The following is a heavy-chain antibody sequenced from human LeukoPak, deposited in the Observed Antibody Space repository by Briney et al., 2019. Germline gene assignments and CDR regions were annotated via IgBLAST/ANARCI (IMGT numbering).Heavy chain of an antibody. Sequence: ASVKVSYKASGYTFTGYYMHWVRQAPGQGLEWMGWINPNTGGTNYAQKFQGRVTLTRDTSISTAYMELSRLRYDDTAVYYCATLYGDYVRSDYWGQGTLVTVSS. CDR3: ATLYGDYVRSDY. V-gene: IGHV1-2*02. D-gene: IGHD4-17*01. CDR2: INPNTGGT. CDR1: GYTFTGYY. J-gene: IGHJ4*02.